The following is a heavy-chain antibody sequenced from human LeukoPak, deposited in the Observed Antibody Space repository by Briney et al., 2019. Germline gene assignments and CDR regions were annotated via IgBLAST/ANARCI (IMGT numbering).Heavy chain of an antibody. CDR2: ISYSGNT. V-gene: IGHV4-39*01. Sequence: SETLSLTCTVSGGCITSSDYHWGWVRQPPGKGLEWIGTISYSGNTYYNPSLRSRVTISVDTSNNQFSLRLGSVTAADTAVYYCARIISSSDIWGQGTMVTVSS. J-gene: IGHJ3*02. CDR3: ARIISSSDI. CDR1: GGCITSSDYH. D-gene: IGHD3-10*01.